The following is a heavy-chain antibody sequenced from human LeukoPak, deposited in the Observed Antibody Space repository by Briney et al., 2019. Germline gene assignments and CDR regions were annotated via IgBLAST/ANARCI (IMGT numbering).Heavy chain of an antibody. CDR3: AKDRAVAGYYFDY. V-gene: IGHV3-9*01. J-gene: IGHJ4*02. CDR1: GFTFDDYA. D-gene: IGHD6-19*01. CDR2: ISWNSGSI. Sequence: GGSRRLSCAASGFTFDDYAMHWVRQAPGKGLEWVSGISWNSGSIGYADSVKGRFTISRDNAKNSLYLQMNGLRAEDTALYYCAKDRAVAGYYFDYWGQGTLVTVSS.